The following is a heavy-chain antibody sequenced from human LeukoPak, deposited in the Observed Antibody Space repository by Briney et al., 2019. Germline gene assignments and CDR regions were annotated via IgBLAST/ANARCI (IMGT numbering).Heavy chain of an antibody. V-gene: IGHV4-31*03. D-gene: IGHD6-6*01. Sequence: SETLSLTCTVSGGSISSGGYYWSWIRQHPGKGLEWIGYIYYSGSTYYNPSLKSRVTISVDTSKNQFSLKLSSVTAADTAVYYCARHVLWYSSSFNWFDPWGQGTLVTVSS. CDR2: IYYSGST. J-gene: IGHJ5*02. CDR1: GGSISSGGYY. CDR3: ARHVLWYSSSFNWFDP.